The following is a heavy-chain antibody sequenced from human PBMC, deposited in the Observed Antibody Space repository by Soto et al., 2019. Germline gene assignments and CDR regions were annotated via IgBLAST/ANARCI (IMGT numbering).Heavy chain of an antibody. V-gene: IGHV4-31*03. CDR2: IYYSGST. J-gene: IGHJ5*02. Sequence: QGQLQESGPGLVKPSQTLSLTCTVSAGSITSGSYYWSWIRQHPGKGLEWNGNIYYSGSTYYNPSLQRRGPISVDTATNQFSLKLSSVTAADPAVYYCARDLLGTPFGSFKSWGQGTLVNVSS. CDR1: AGSITSGSYY. CDR3: ARDLLGTPFGSFKS. D-gene: IGHD3-16*01.